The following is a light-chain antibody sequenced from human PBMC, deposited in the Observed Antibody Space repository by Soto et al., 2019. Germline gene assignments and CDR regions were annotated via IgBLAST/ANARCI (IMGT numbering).Light chain of an antibody. CDR3: QSYDSSLRGSV. CDR2: GNS. CDR1: SSNFGPGFD. Sequence: QSVLTQPPSVSGAPGQTVTISCAGSSSNFGPGFDVHWHQQVSGAAPKLLIYGNSNRPSGVPDRFSGSRSGTSASLAITGLQPEDEADYYCQSYDSSLRGSVFGPGTTVTVL. J-gene: IGLJ1*01. V-gene: IGLV1-40*01.